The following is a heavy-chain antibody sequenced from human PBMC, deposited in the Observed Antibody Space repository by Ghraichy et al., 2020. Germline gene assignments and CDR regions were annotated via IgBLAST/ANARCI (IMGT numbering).Heavy chain of an antibody. CDR3: ARVLITTVFELGAFDI. V-gene: IGHV3-53*01. J-gene: IGHJ3*02. D-gene: IGHD3-22*01. CDR2: VYSGGST. CDR1: GFTVSSNY. Sequence: GGSLRLSCAASGFTVSSNYMSWVRQAPGKGLEWVSVVYSGGSTYYADSVKGRFTISRDNSKNTLYLQMNSLRAEDTAVYYCARVLITTVFELGAFDIWGQATMVTVSS.